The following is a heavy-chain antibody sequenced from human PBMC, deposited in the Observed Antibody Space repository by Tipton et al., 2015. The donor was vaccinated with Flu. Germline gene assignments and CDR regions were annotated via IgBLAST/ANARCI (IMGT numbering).Heavy chain of an antibody. D-gene: IGHD2-2*01. CDR1: GFTFSDYY. V-gene: IGHV3-11*01. J-gene: IGHJ4*02. CDR2: ISSSGSTI. Sequence: SLRLSCAASGFTFSDYYMSWIRQAPGKGLEWVSYISSSGSTIYYADSVKGRFTISRDNAKNSLYLQMNSLRAEDTALYYCAKAGCSSTSCLFDYWGQGTLVTVSS. CDR3: AKAGCSSTSCLFDY.